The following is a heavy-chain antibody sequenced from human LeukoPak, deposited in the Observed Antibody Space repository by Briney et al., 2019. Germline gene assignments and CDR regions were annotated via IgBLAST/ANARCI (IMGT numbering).Heavy chain of an antibody. D-gene: IGHD2/OR15-2a*01. CDR2: MNPNTGGT. CDR1: GYIFTDYY. J-gene: IGHJ4*02. Sequence: ASVKVSCKASGYIFTDYYIHWVRQAPGQGLEWMGWMNPNTGGTDYAQKFQGRVTMTRDTSISTAYMELSRLRSDDMAVYYCARANRIDYWGQGTLVTVSS. CDR3: ARANRIDY. V-gene: IGHV1-2*02.